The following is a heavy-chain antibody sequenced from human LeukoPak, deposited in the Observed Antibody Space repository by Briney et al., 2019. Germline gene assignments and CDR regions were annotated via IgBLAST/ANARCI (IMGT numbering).Heavy chain of an antibody. Sequence: GRSLRLSCPASGFTLSSYAMHWVRQAAGKGLEWVAVISYDGSNKYYADSVKGRFTISRDNSKNTLYLQMNSLRAEDTAVYYCARDRLGYCSGGSCHPLDYWGQGTLVTVSS. V-gene: IGHV3-30-3*01. J-gene: IGHJ4*02. CDR2: ISYDGSNK. D-gene: IGHD2-15*01. CDR3: ARDRLGYCSGGSCHPLDY. CDR1: GFTLSSYA.